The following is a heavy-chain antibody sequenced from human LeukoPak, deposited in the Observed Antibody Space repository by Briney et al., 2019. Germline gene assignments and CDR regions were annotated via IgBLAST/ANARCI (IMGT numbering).Heavy chain of an antibody. CDR3: ARAPGYCSSTSCYSTFKYDY. Sequence: SETLSLTCTVSGGSIGSYYWSWIRQPPGKGLEWIGYIYYSGSTNYNPSLKSRVTISVDTSKNQFSLKLSSVAAADTAVYYCARAPGYCSSTSCYSTFKYDYWGQGTLVTVSS. D-gene: IGHD2-2*02. CDR2: IYYSGST. CDR1: GGSIGSYY. V-gene: IGHV4-59*01. J-gene: IGHJ4*02.